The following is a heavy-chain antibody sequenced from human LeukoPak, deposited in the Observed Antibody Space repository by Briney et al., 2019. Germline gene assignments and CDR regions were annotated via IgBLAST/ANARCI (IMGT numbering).Heavy chain of an antibody. V-gene: IGHV3-74*01. CDR1: GFTLRNYW. CDR3: VRGGSGSYSPFDY. J-gene: IGHJ4*02. Sequence: GGSLRLSCASSGFTLRNYWMHWLRQAPGKGLVWVSRINGDGSSTTYADSVKGRFTISRDNAENTLYLQVNSLRDEDTAVYYCVRGGSGSYSPFDYWGQGTLVTVSS. D-gene: IGHD1-26*01. CDR2: INGDGSST.